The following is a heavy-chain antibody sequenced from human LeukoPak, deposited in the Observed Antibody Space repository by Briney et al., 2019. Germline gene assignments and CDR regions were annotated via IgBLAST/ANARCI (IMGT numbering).Heavy chain of an antibody. CDR2: INPNSGGT. D-gene: IGHD1-26*01. CDR1: GYTFTGYY. Sequence: ASVKVSCKASGYTFTGYYMHWVRQAPGQGLEWMGRINPNSGGTNYAQKFQGRVAMTRDTSISTAYMELSRLRSDDTAVYYCARDRSWRSGTYGVDAAFDIWGQGTMVTVSS. CDR3: ARDRSWRSGTYGVDAAFDI. J-gene: IGHJ3*02. V-gene: IGHV1-2*06.